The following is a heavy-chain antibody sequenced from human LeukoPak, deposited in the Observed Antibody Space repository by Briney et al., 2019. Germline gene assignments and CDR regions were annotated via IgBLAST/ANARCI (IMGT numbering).Heavy chain of an antibody. Sequence: SETLSLTCTVSGGSISSYYWSWIRQPPGKGLEWIGYIYYSGSANYNPSLKSRVTISVDTSKNQFSLKLSSVTAADTAAYYCASGGSGSYYTAWYYGMDVWGQGTTVTVSS. D-gene: IGHD3-10*01. CDR2: IYYSGSA. V-gene: IGHV4-59*08. CDR3: ASGGSGSYYTAWYYGMDV. CDR1: GGSISSYY. J-gene: IGHJ6*02.